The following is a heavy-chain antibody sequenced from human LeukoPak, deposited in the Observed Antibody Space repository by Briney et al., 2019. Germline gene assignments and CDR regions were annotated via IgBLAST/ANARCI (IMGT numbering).Heavy chain of an antibody. CDR3: ARRDTYYYDSSGYYFDY. D-gene: IGHD3-22*01. V-gene: IGHV4-34*01. CDR1: GGSFSGYY. J-gene: IGHJ4*02. CDR2: INHSGST. Sequence: PSETLSLTCAVYGGSFSGYYWSWIRQPPGKGLEWIGEINHSGSTNYNPSLKSRVTISVDTSKNQFSLKLSSVTAADTAVYYCARRDTYYYDSSGYYFDYWGQGTLVTVSS.